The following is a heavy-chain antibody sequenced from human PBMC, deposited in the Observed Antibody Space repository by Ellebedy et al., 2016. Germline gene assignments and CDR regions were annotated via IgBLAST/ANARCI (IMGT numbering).Heavy chain of an antibody. J-gene: IGHJ6*02. CDR3: AGNPARFVSRGLDV. CDR1: GYTFSSYD. Sequence: ASVKVSCKVSGYTFSSYDIHWVRQATGQGLEWMGWMNPNSGNAAYAQKFQGRVTMTRNASISTAYLELSSLRPDDTAVYYCAGNPARFVSRGLDVWGQGTTVIVSS. D-gene: IGHD6-6*01. CDR2: MNPNSGNA. V-gene: IGHV1-8*01.